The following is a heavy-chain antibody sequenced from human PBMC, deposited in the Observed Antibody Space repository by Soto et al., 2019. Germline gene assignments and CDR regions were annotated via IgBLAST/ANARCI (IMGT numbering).Heavy chain of an antibody. Sequence: TLSLTCSVSGGSVSSDEDYWSWIRQSPGKGLEWIGYISNCGSAGYNPSLKTRLSMSVDRSKNQFTLRLTSVTAADTAVYFGAAESGSTYGYFDYWGQGPQVTVYS. CDR2: ISNCGSA. J-gene: IGHJ4*02. D-gene: IGHD1-26*01. CDR1: GGSVSSDEDY. CDR3: AAESGSTYGYFDY. V-gene: IGHV4-30-4*08.